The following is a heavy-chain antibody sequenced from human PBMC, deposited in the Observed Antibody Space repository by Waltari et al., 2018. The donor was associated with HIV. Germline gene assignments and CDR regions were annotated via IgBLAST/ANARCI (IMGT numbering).Heavy chain of an antibody. D-gene: IGHD6-13*01. J-gene: IGHJ4*02. CDR1: GFSLSTNGVG. CDR2: IYWNDDK. Sequence: QITLKASGPTLVKPTQTLTLTCTFSGFSLSTNGVGEAWLRQPPGKALEWLALIYWNDDKRYSPSLASRLTVTKDTSKNQVVLRMTNMDPVDTATYYCAHRRAGYSSGWYTRGLDYWGQGTLVTVSS. V-gene: IGHV2-5*01. CDR3: AHRRAGYSSGWYTRGLDY.